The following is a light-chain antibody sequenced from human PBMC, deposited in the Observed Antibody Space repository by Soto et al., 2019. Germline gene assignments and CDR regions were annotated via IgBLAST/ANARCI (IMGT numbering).Light chain of an antibody. CDR1: SSNIGSNT. J-gene: IGLJ1*01. CDR2: SNS. Sequence: QSVLTQPPSASGTPGQRVTISCSGSSSNIGSNTVNWYQQLPGTAPKLLIYSNSQRPSGVPDRFSGSKSGTSASLAISGLQPEDEADYYCAAWDDSLNGYVFGTGTKLTVL. CDR3: AAWDDSLNGYV. V-gene: IGLV1-44*01.